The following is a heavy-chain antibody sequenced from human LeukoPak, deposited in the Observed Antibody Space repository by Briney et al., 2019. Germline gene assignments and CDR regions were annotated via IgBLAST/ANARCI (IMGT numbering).Heavy chain of an antibody. CDR2: INPNSGGT. CDR3: ARVLHKREYPPVFDY. CDR1: GYTFTGYY. Sequence: ASVKVSCKASGYTFTGYYMHWVRQAPGQGLEWMGWINPNSGGTNYAQKFQGRVTMTRDTSISTAYMELSRLRSDDTAVYYCARVLHKREYPPVFDYWGQGTLVTVSS. J-gene: IGHJ4*02. V-gene: IGHV1-2*02. D-gene: IGHD3-10*01.